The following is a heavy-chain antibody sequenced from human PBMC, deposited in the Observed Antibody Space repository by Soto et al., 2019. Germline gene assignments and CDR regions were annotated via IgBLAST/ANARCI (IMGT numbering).Heavy chain of an antibody. CDR1: GFTFSTYG. J-gene: IGHJ6*02. V-gene: IGHV3-33*01. Sequence: GGSLRLSCAASGFTFSTYGMHWVRQAPGKGLEWVALVWYDGRNKDYADSVKGRFTISRDNSKNTLYMQMNSLRDEDTAVYYYVRAAGYSGNDYAYYYGMDVWGQGTTVTVSS. CDR2: VWYDGRNK. CDR3: VRAAGYSGNDYAYYYGMDV. D-gene: IGHD5-12*01.